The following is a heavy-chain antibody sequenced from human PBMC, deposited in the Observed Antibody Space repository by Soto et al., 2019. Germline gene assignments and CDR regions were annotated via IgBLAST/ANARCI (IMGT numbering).Heavy chain of an antibody. CDR3: AKDQGNTVVGASRGFDH. J-gene: IGHJ4*02. CDR2: SRDKPQGYST. Sequence: PGGSLRLSCAGSGFTLSDHYIDWVRQAPGKGLEWVGRSRDKPQGYSTAYAASVKGRFTTSRDESKNSAYLQMNSLKTEDTALYYCAKDQGNTVVGASRGFDHWGQGTLVTVSS. V-gene: IGHV3-72*01. D-gene: IGHD1-26*01. CDR1: GFTLSDHY.